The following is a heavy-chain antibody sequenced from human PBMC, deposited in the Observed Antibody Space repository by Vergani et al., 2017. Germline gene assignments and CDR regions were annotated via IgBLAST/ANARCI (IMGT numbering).Heavy chain of an antibody. D-gene: IGHD2/OR15-2a*01. CDR1: GFTFSSYA. Sequence: EVQPVESGGGLVKPGGSLRLSCTTSGFTFSSYAMSWVRQAPGKGLEWVSAISGHGDRTYYADSVKGRFTISRDNSKNTVYLQMNSLKAEDRATYYCAREERSNTSPFVGDWGQGTLVTV. CDR3: AREERSNTSPFVGD. J-gene: IGHJ4*02. V-gene: IGHV3-23*04. CDR2: ISGHGDRT.